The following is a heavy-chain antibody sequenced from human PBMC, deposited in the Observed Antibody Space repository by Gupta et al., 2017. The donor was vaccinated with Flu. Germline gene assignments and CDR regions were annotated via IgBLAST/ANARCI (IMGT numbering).Heavy chain of an antibody. V-gene: IGHV3-23*01. D-gene: IGHD3-22*01. Sequence: EVQLFLSGGGLLQPWGSLRLSCAAAGSSFSHYPISWVRQAPGKGLDWVSAISGSGDSTNYADSVRGRFTISRDNSKNTLYLQMNSLRAEDTAIYYCAKPYASSGAYLPFDNWGQGTLVTVSS. CDR2: ISGSGDST. CDR1: GSSFSHYP. CDR3: AKPYASSGAYLPFDN. J-gene: IGHJ4*02.